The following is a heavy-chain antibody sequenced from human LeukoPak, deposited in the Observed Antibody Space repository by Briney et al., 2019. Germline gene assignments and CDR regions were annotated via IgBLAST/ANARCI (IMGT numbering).Heavy chain of an antibody. J-gene: IGHJ3*02. D-gene: IGHD3-22*01. Sequence: ASVKVSCKASGYTFTGYYMHWVRQAPGQGLEWMGWINPNSGGTNYAQKFQGRVTMTRDTSISTAYMELSRLGSDDTAVYYCASKWVTYYYNSSAYHYPTDVFDIWGQGTMVTVSS. CDR1: GYTFTGYY. CDR2: INPNSGGT. V-gene: IGHV1-2*02. CDR3: ASKWVTYYYNSSAYHYPTDVFDI.